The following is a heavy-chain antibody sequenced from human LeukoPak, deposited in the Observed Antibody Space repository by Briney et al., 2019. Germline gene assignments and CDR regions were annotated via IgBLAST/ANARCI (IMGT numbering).Heavy chain of an antibody. CDR2: IYYSGST. V-gene: IGHV4-59*08. D-gene: IGHD2-15*01. Sequence: SEALSLPPTVAGGSINTYYWRWIRPPPGKGLEWIGYIYYSGSTNYNPSLKGRVTISVDTSKNQFSLKLSSVTAADTAVYYCARHYCSGGVCYYFDYWGQGTLVSVSS. J-gene: IGHJ4*02. CDR3: ARHYCSGGVCYYFDY. CDR1: GGSINTYY.